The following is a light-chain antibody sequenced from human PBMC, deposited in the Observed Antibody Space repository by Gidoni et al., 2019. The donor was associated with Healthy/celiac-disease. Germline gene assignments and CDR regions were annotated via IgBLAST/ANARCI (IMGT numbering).Light chain of an antibody. Sequence: DIVMTQSPLSLPVTPGEPASSSCRSSQSLLHSNGYNYLDWYLQKPGQSPQLLIYLGSNRASGVPDRFSGSGSGTDFTLKISRVEAEDVWVYYCMQALQTRTFGQGTKVEIK. CDR3: MQALQTRT. CDR1: QSLLHSNGYNY. J-gene: IGKJ1*01. CDR2: LGS. V-gene: IGKV2-28*01.